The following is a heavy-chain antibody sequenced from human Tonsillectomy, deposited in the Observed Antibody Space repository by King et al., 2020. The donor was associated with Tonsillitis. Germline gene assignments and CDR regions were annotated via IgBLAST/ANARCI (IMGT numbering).Heavy chain of an antibody. D-gene: IGHD1-26*01. Sequence: QLVQSGGGVVQPGRSLRLSCAASGFTFSNYAMHWVRQVPGKGLEWVAVMSYDGGDEYYADSVKGRFTISRNNSKNTLYLQMNRLRAEDTAVYYCANFPREGGLLSRDPWGQGTLVTVSS. J-gene: IGHJ5*02. CDR2: MSYDGGDE. CDR1: GFTFSNYA. V-gene: IGHV3-30*04. CDR3: ANFPREGGLLSRDP.